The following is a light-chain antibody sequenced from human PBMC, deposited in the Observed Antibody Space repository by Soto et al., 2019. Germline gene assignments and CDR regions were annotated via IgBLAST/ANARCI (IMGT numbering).Light chain of an antibody. CDR2: DAS. J-gene: IGKJ1*01. CDR3: QQYNSYSLT. CDR1: QSISSW. V-gene: IGKV1-5*01. Sequence: DIQMTQSPSTLSASVGDRVTITCRASQSISSWLAWYQQKPGKAPKLLIYDASSLESGGPSRFSGSGSGTEVALTISSLQPDDFATYYCQQYNSYSLTFGQGTKVEIK.